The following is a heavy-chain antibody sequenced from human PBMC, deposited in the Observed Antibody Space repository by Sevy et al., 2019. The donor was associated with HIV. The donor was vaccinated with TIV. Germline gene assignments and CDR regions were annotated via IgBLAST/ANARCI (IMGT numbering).Heavy chain of an antibody. CDR1: SGSISSYY. CDR3: TRAPPVRSGDDSLNWFDP. CDR2: IHSSGTT. D-gene: IGHD5-12*01. V-gene: IGHV4-59*01. Sequence: SETRSLTCTVSSGSISSYYWSWIRQPPGKGLEYIGYIHSSGTTNYNPSLKSRVTISVDTSKNQFSLNLSSVTAADTAVYYCTRAPPVRSGDDSLNWFDPWGQGTLVTVSS. J-gene: IGHJ5*01.